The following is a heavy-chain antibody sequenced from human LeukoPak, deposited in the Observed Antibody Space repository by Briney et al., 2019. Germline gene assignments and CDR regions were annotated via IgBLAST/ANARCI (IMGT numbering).Heavy chain of an antibody. J-gene: IGHJ4*02. CDR1: GYTFTSYG. V-gene: IGHV1-18*01. Sequence: ASVKVFCKASGYTFTSYGISWVRQAPGQGLEWMGWISAYNGNTNYAQKLQGRVTMTTDTSTSTAYMELRSLRSDDTAVYYCARARWLTRGYSYGAGDYWGQGTLVTVSS. CDR3: ARARWLTRGYSYGAGDY. CDR2: ISAYNGNT. D-gene: IGHD5-18*01.